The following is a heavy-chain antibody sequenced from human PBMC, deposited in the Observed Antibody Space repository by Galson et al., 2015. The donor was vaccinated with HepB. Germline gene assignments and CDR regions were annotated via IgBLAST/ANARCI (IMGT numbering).Heavy chain of an antibody. Sequence: SVKVSCKVSGYTLTELSMYWVRQAPGKGLEWMGGFDPEDGETIYAQKFQGRVTMTEDTSTDTAYMGLSSLRSEDTAVYYCTTLSRRRGTLPEYSYGMDVWGQGTTVTVSS. CDR1: GYTLTELS. D-gene: IGHD2/OR15-2a*01. CDR3: TTLSRRRGTLPEYSYGMDV. J-gene: IGHJ6*02. CDR2: FDPEDGET. V-gene: IGHV1-24*01.